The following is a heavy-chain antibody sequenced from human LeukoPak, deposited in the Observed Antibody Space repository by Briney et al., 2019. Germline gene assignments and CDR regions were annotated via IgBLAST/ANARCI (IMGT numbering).Heavy chain of an antibody. Sequence: SETLSLTCTVSGGSISGYYGSWIRRTPGKGLEWFGYMFHSGSAKYNPSLESRVTISVDTSNNQFSLILRSVTSADTTVYYRATSLGCYPRFAPWSQGILVTVTS. CDR3: ATSLGCYPRFAP. J-gene: IGHJ5*02. D-gene: IGHD2-21*01. CDR1: GGSISGYY. V-gene: IGHV4-59*01. CDR2: MFHSGSA.